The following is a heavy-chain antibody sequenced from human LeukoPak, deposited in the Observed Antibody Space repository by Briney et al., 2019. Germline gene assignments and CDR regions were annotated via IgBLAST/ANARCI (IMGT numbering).Heavy chain of an antibody. Sequence: PSETLSLTCAVYGGSFSGYYWSWIRQPPGKGLEWIGEINHSGSTNYNPSLKSRVTISVDTSKNQFSLKLSSVTAADTAVYYCARAIGYSSSPPFDYWGQGTLVTVSS. CDR2: INHSGST. D-gene: IGHD6-6*01. CDR3: ARAIGYSSSPPFDY. V-gene: IGHV4-34*01. CDR1: GGSFSGYY. J-gene: IGHJ4*02.